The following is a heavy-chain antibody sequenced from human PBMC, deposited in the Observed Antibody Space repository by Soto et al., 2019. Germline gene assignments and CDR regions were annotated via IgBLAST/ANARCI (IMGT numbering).Heavy chain of an antibody. D-gene: IGHD6-13*01. J-gene: IGHJ2*01. CDR2: ISGSGGST. Sequence: EVQLLESGGGLVQPGGSLRLSCEASGFTFSSYAMSWVRQAPGKGLEWVSAISGSGGSTYYADSVKGRFTISRDNSKNTLYRQLNSMIAEDTAVNYCAKDPPLPYSRGVRYFDLWCRGPLVTVST. V-gene: IGHV3-23*01. CDR1: GFTFSSYA. CDR3: AKDPPLPYSRGVRYFDL.